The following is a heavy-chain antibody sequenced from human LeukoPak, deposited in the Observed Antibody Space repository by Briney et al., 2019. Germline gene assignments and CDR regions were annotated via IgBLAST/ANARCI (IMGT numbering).Heavy chain of an antibody. V-gene: IGHV3-21*01. CDR1: GFSFRDYT. Sequence: GGSLRLSCAASGFSFRDYTMNWVRQAPGKGLEWVASISSSSSYIYFANSVRGRFSISRDNAKNSLYLQMNSLRAEDTAVYYCAKDSPSRTATTEVPVDYWGQGTLVSVSS. D-gene: IGHD1/OR15-1a*01. J-gene: IGHJ4*02. CDR2: ISSSSSYI. CDR3: AKDSPSRTATTEVPVDY.